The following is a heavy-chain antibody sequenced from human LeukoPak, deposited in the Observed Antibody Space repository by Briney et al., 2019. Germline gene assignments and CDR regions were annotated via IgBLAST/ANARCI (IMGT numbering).Heavy chain of an antibody. V-gene: IGHV4-30-4*01. J-gene: IGHJ4*02. D-gene: IGHD6-13*01. Sequence: PSETLSLTCTVSGGSISSGDYYWSWIRQPPGKGLEWIGYIYYSGSTYYNPSLKSRVTISVDTSKNQFSLKLSSATAADTAVYYCARSSIAAAGGFDYWGQGTLVTVSS. CDR2: IYYSGST. CDR3: ARSSIAAAGGFDY. CDR1: GGSISSGDYY.